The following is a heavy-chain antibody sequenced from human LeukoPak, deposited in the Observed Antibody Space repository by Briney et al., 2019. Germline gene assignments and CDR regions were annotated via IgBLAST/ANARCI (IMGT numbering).Heavy chain of an antibody. CDR2: IYYSGST. CDR3: ASSTVPAAIPYFDY. V-gene: IGHV4-30-4*08. Sequence: SQTLSLTCTVSGGSISSGDYYWSWIRQPPGKGPEWIGYIYYSGSTYYNPSLKSRVTISVDTSKNQFSLKLSSVTAADTAVYYCASSTVPAAIPYFDYWGQGTLLTVSS. J-gene: IGHJ4*02. D-gene: IGHD2-2*02. CDR1: GGSISSGDYY.